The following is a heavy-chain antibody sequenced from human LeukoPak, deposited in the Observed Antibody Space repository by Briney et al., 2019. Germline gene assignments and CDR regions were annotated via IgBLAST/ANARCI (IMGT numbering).Heavy chain of an antibody. CDR1: GYTFTSYY. CDR3: ATLGGYCSGGSCYIH. CDR2: INPSGGST. Sequence: ASVKVSCTASGYTFTSYYMHWVRQAPGQGLEWMGIINPSGGSTSYAQKFQGRVTMTRDMSTSTVYMELSSLRSEDTAVYYCATLGGYCSGGSCYIHWGQGTLVTVSS. J-gene: IGHJ4*02. D-gene: IGHD2-15*01. V-gene: IGHV1-46*01.